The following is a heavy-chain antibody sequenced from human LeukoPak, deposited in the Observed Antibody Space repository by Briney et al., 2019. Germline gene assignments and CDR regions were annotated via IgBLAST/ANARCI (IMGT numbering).Heavy chain of an antibody. CDR1: GFTFDDYG. D-gene: IGHD3-3*01. J-gene: IGHJ4*02. CDR3: VRHDFWSGFKGGDY. Sequence: RAGGSLRLSCAASGFTFDDYGMSWVRQAPGKGLEWVSGINWNGGSTGYADSVKGRFTISRDNAKNSLYLQMNSLRAEDTAFYYCVRHDFWSGFKGGDYWGQGTLVTVSS. CDR2: INWNGGST. V-gene: IGHV3-20*04.